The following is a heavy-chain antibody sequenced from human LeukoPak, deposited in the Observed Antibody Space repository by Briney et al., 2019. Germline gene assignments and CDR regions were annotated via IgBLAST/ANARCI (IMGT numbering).Heavy chain of an antibody. J-gene: IGHJ4*02. CDR1: GFTFSSYA. CDR3: ARAILYPYYFDY. V-gene: IGHV3-30-3*01. Sequence: QPGGSLRLSCAASGFTFSSYAMHWVRQAPGKGLEWVAVISYDGSNKYYADSVKGRFTISRDNSKNTLYLQMNSLRAEDTAVYYCARAILYPYYFDYWGQGTVVTVSS. D-gene: IGHD2-8*01. CDR2: ISYDGSNK.